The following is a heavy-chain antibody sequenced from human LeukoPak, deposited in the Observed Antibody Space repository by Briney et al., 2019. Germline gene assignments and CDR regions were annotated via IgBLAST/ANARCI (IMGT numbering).Heavy chain of an antibody. Sequence: SETLSLTCTVSGASISSYYWSWLRQSPDKGLEWMGYIYNSGTTSYNPSLKSRLTISLDTSRNQVSLKLTSVTAADTAMYYCARAREDYGDWWVEDYWGQGTLVTVSS. CDR3: ARAREDYGDWWVEDY. V-gene: IGHV4-59*01. CDR1: GASISSYY. D-gene: IGHD4-17*01. J-gene: IGHJ4*02. CDR2: IYNSGTT.